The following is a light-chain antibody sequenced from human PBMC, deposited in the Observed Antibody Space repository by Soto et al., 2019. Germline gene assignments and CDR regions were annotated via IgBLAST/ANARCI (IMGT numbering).Light chain of an antibody. V-gene: IGKV1-9*01. CDR1: QDIRNY. CDR3: QQLRSYPST. CDR2: DAS. J-gene: IGKJ4*01. Sequence: ILLTQSPSSLSAPVGARVTVTCLSSQDIRNYLAWYQQKPGKAPKLLICDASTLYSGVPSRFSGSGSGTDFTLTISGLQPEDFAAYYCQQLRSYPSTFGGGTKVDI.